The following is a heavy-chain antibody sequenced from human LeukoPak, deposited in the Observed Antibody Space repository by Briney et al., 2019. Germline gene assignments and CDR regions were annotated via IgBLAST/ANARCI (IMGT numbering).Heavy chain of an antibody. CDR3: ARDPNSSGWHEFDS. CDR1: GYTFTSYG. J-gene: IGHJ4*02. Sequence: ASVKVSCKASGYTFTSYGISWVRQAPGQGLEWMGWISAYNGNTNYAQKLQGRVTMTTDTSTSTAYMVLRSLRSDDTAVYYCARDPNSSGWHEFDSWGQGNLVTVSS. CDR2: ISAYNGNT. D-gene: IGHD6-19*01. V-gene: IGHV1-18*01.